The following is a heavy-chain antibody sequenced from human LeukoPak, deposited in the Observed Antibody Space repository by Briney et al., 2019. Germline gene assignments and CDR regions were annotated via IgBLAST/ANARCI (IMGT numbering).Heavy chain of an antibody. D-gene: IGHD3-3*01. CDR1: GFTFSSYA. V-gene: IGHV3-30-3*01. J-gene: IGHJ6*02. CDR3: ARDGAVTYYYYGMDV. CDR2: ISYDGSNK. Sequence: GRSLRLSCAASGFTFSSYAMHWVRQAPGKGLEWVAVISYDGSNKYYADSVKGRFTISRDNSKNTLYLQMNSLRAEDTAVYYCARDGAVTYYYYGMDVWGQGTTVTVSS.